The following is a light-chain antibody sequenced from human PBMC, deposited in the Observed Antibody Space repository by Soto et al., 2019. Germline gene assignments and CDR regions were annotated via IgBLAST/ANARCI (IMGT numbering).Light chain of an antibody. CDR1: QSVSSSY. Sequence: EIVMTQSPATLSVSPGERATLSCRASQSVSSSYLAWYQQKPGQAPRLLIYDASNRATGTPARFSGSGSGTDFTLTISRLEPEDFAMYYCQQYSSSRTFGQGTKVDI. J-gene: IGKJ1*01. CDR2: DAS. CDR3: QQYSSSRT. V-gene: IGKV3-20*01.